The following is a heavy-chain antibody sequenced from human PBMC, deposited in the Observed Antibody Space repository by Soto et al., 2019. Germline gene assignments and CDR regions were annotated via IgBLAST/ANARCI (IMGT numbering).Heavy chain of an antibody. D-gene: IGHD3-16*02. CDR2: INAGNGNT. CDR3: ARGFPLWFAP. Sequence: QVQLVQSGAEEKKPGASVKVSCKASGYTFTNYAMHWVRQAPGQRLEWMGWINAGNGNTKYSQKFQGRVTITRDTSASTAYMALSSLSSEDTAVYYCARGFPLWFAPWGQGTLVTVSS. CDR1: GYTFTNYA. V-gene: IGHV1-3*05. J-gene: IGHJ5*02.